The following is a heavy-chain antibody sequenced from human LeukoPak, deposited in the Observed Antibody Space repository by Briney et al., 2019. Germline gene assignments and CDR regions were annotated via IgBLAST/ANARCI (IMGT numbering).Heavy chain of an antibody. V-gene: IGHV4-34*01. CDR3: ARTHCSGGSCYNATFDY. D-gene: IGHD2-15*01. Sequence: PSETLSLTCAVYGGSFSGYYWSWIRQPPGKGPEWIGEINHSGSTNYNPSLKSRVTISVDTSKNQFSLKLSSVTAADTAVYYCARTHCSGGSCYNATFDYWGQGTLVTVSS. CDR1: GGSFSGYY. J-gene: IGHJ4*02. CDR2: INHSGST.